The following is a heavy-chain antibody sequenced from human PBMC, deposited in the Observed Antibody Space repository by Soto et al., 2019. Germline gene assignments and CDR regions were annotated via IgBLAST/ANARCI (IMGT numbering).Heavy chain of an antibody. CDR3: ARGGGSSDNYFEP. D-gene: IGHD3-16*01. J-gene: IGHJ5*02. V-gene: IGHV4-34*01. CDR2: INHVAST. CDR1: GEPFSPYY. Sequence: SETLSLTCAVYGEPFSPYYWTWIRQPPGKWLEWIGEINHVASTNYNPSLKSRVTISVDTSKNQFSLKLRSVTAADTGVYYCARGGGSSDNYFEPWGQGTLVTVSS.